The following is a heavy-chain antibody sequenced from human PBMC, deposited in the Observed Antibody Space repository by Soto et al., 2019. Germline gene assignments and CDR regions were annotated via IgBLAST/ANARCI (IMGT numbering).Heavy chain of an antibody. V-gene: IGHV1-2*04. D-gene: IGHD2-8*01. CDR1: GYSFTDYH. Sequence: QVQLVQSGAEVKKPGASVKVSCKASGYSFTDYHIHWVRQAPGQGLEWLGRINPKSGGTSTAQKFQGWVTMTTDMSISTASMELTRLTSDDTPIYYCARGDSTDCSNGVCSFFYNHDMDVWGQGTTVTVSS. CDR3: ARGDSTDCSNGVCSFFYNHDMDV. CDR2: INPKSGGT. J-gene: IGHJ6*02.